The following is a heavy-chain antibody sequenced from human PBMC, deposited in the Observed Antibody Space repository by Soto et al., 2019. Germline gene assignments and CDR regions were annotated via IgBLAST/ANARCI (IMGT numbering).Heavy chain of an antibody. V-gene: IGHV3-30*18. D-gene: IGHD1-26*01. CDR3: AKDPKVGATGYYMDV. CDR1: GFTFSSYG. Sequence: GGSLRLSCAASGFTFSSYGMHWVREAPGKGLEWVAVISYDGSNKYYADSVKGRFTISRDNSKNTLYLQMNSLRAEDTAVYYCAKDPKVGATGYYMDVWGKGTTVTVSS. CDR2: ISYDGSNK. J-gene: IGHJ6*03.